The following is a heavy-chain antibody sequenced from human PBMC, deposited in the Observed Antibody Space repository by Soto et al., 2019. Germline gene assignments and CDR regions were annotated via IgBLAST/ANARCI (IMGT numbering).Heavy chain of an antibody. V-gene: IGHV3-30*18. CDR1: GFTFSSYG. J-gene: IGHJ6*03. D-gene: IGHD3-3*01. CDR2: ISYDGSNK. Sequence: QVQLVESGGGVVQPGRSLRLSCAASGFTFSSYGMHWVRQAPGKGLEWVAVISYDGSNKYYADSVKGRFTISRDNSKNTLYLQMNSLRAEDTAVYYCAKDQNLEWGYYYYYDYMDVWGKGTTVTVSS. CDR3: AKDQNLEWGYYYYYDYMDV.